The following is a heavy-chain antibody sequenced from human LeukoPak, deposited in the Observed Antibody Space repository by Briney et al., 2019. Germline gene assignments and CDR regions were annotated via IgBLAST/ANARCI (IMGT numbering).Heavy chain of an antibody. V-gene: IGHV3-21*01. CDR3: ARGRPYYDSSSSLGYMDV. CDR2: ISYRSSYI. D-gene: IGHD3-22*01. CDR1: GFSFNIHS. J-gene: IGHJ6*03. Sequence: TGGSLRLSCAASGFSFNIHSMIWVRQAPGRGLEGVSCISYRSSYIYYADSVKGRFTISRDNAKNSLFLQMNSLRDEDTAVYYCARGRPYYDSSSSLGYMDVWGKGTTVTVSS.